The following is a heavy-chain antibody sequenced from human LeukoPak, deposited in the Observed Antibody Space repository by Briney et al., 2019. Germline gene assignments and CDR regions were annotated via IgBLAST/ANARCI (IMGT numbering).Heavy chain of an antibody. J-gene: IGHJ4*02. V-gene: IGHV1-69*13. CDR3: ATELRWKDH. CDR2: IIPIFGTA. D-gene: IGHD4-23*01. Sequence: GASVKVSCKASGYTFTSYGISWVRQAPGQGLEWMGGIIPIFGTANYAQKFQGRVTITADESTSTAYMELSSLRSEDTAVYYCATELRWKDHWGQGTLVTVSS. CDR1: GYTFTSYG.